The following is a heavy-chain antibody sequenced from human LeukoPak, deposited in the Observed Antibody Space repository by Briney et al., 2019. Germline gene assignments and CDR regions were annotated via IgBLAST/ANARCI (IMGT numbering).Heavy chain of an antibody. Sequence: GGSLRLSCAASGFTFSSYSMNWVRQAPGKGLEWVSSISSSSSYIYYADSVKGRFTISRDNAKNSLYLQMNSLRAKDTAVYYCARDNWDIVVVVAATPSDDGMDVWGQGTTVTVSS. D-gene: IGHD2-15*01. V-gene: IGHV3-21*01. CDR2: ISSSSSYI. CDR1: GFTFSSYS. J-gene: IGHJ6*02. CDR3: ARDNWDIVVVVAATPSDDGMDV.